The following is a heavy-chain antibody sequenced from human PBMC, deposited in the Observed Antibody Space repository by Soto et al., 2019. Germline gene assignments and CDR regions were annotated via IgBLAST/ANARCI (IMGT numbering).Heavy chain of an antibody. Sequence: PGGSLRLSCAVVGMTVSGRTYVAWVRQAPGKGLEWVSGVYDADGKYYADSVKGRFTTSRDSSKTIVYLEMNDLGPEDTAIYYCATWLQREHAYDVWGQGTTVTVSS. CDR2: VYDADGK. J-gene: IGHJ3*01. CDR1: GMTVSGRTY. CDR3: ATWLQREHAYDV. V-gene: IGHV3-53*01. D-gene: IGHD1-1*01.